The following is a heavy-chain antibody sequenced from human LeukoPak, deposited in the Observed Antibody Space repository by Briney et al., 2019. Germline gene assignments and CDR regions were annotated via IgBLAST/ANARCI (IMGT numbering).Heavy chain of an antibody. CDR3: ARLGYCSSTSCLQLDV. CDR2: MNPNSGNT. D-gene: IGHD2-2*01. V-gene: IGHV1-8*01. J-gene: IGHJ6*02. CDR1: GYTFTSYD. Sequence: ASVKVSCKASGYTFTSYDINWVRQATGQGLEWMGWMNPNSGNTGYAQKFQGRVTMTRNTSISTAYMELSSLRSEDTAVYYCARLGYCSSTSCLQLDVWGQGTTVTVSS.